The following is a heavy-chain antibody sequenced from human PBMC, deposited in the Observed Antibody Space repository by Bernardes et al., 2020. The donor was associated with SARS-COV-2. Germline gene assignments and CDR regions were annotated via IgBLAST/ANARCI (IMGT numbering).Heavy chain of an antibody. J-gene: IGHJ6*02. Sequence: GGSLRLSCAASGFTFSSYAMSWVRQAPGKGLEWVSAISGSGGSTYYADSVKGRFTISRDNSKNTLYLQMNSLRAEDTAVYYCAKDVEEAPAGNGYYYYYGMDVWGQGTTVTVSS. V-gene: IGHV3-23*01. CDR1: GFTFSSYA. CDR3: AKDVEEAPAGNGYYYYYGMDV. D-gene: IGHD6-13*01. CDR2: ISGSGGST.